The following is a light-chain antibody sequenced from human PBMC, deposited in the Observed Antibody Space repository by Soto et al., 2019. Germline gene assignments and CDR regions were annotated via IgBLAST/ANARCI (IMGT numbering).Light chain of an antibody. CDR3: QQYGSTLQT. Sequence: LMTQSPSTLSVSLGERATLSCRASQSVSSNLAWYQQKPGQAPRLLIYGASTRATGIPARFSGSGSGTDFTLTISSLEPEDFAVYYCQQYGSTLQTFGQGTKVDIK. J-gene: IGKJ1*01. CDR2: GAS. V-gene: IGKV3-15*01. CDR1: QSVSSN.